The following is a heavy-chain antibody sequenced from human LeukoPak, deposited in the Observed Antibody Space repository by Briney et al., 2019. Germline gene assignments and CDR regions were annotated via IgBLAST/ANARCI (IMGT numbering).Heavy chain of an antibody. J-gene: IGHJ1*01. CDR2: ISSSSRYI. D-gene: IGHD6-6*01. Sequence: GGSLRLSCAASGFTFITYAMSWVRQAPGKGLEWVSSISSSSRYIYYADSVKGRFTISRDNAKNSLYLQMNSLRAEDTAVYYCARDLSSSSTAYFQHWGQGTLVTVSS. CDR1: GFTFITYA. CDR3: ARDLSSSSTAYFQH. V-gene: IGHV3-21*01.